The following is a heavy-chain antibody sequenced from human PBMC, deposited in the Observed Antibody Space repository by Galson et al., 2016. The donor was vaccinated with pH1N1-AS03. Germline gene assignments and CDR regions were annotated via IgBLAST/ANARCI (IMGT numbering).Heavy chain of an antibody. CDR3: ARGSRSPHWFDP. CDR2: VGGVDGSL. J-gene: IGHJ5*02. V-gene: IGHV3-23*01. CDR1: GFTFSIYA. D-gene: IGHD2-2*01. Sequence: SLRLSCAASGFTFSIYAMHWVRQAPGKGLEWVSGVGGVDGSLWYAESVKGRFTVSRDNSKGTLDLQMNSLRADDTAVYYCARGSRSPHWFDPWGQGTLVTVSS.